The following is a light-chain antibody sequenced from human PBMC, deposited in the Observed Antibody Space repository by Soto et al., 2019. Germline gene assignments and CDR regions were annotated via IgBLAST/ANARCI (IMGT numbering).Light chain of an antibody. J-gene: IGKJ4*01. V-gene: IGKV3-11*02. Sequence: EIVVTQSPATLSLSPGERATLSCRTSQSVGSYVAWYQKKPGQAPRLPIYDASNRATGIPARFSGSGSGRDFTLTINSLEPEDFAVYYCQQRSNWPPLTFGGGTKVEMK. CDR3: QQRSNWPPLT. CDR1: QSVGSY. CDR2: DAS.